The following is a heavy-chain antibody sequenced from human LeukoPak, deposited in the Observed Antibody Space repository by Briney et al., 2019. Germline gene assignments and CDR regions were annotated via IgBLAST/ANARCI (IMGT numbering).Heavy chain of an antibody. CDR1: GFTFSSYG. Sequence: GGSLRLSCAASGFTFSSYGMHWVRQAPGKGLEWVSAISGSGGDIFYTDSVKGRFTISRDNSKNTLYLQMNSLRAEDTAVYYCAKASSSCYRCYDLWGQGTLVTVSS. D-gene: IGHD2-2*02. CDR3: AKASSSCYRCYDL. CDR2: ISGSGGDI. V-gene: IGHV3-23*01. J-gene: IGHJ5*02.